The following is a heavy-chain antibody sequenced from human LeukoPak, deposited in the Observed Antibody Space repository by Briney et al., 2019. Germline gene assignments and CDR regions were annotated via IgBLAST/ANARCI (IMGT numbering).Heavy chain of an antibody. J-gene: IGHJ4*02. D-gene: IGHD3-9*01. CDR2: ISYDGSNK. CDR1: GFTFSSYA. V-gene: IGHV3-30*04. CDR3: AKDSGRLRYFDWLLSPFDY. Sequence: PGRSLRLSCAASGFTFSSYAMHWVRQAPGKGLEWVAVISYDGSNKYYADSVKGRFTISRDNSKNTLYLQMNSLRAEDTAVYYCAKDSGRLRYFDWLLSPFDYWGQGTLVTVSS.